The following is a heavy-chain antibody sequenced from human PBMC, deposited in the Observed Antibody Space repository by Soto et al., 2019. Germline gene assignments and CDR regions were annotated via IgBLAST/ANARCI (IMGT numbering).Heavy chain of an antibody. D-gene: IGHD3-22*01. J-gene: IGHJ3*01. Sequence: GGSLRLSCAASGFTFSDYAMTWVRQAPGKGLEWVSSISDSGSTTYYADSVKGRFTISRDNSNNTLYLQMNTLRAEDTAVYYCTKHQIAMIVVKNYFGVWGQGTTVTVSS. CDR1: GFTFSDYA. V-gene: IGHV3-23*01. CDR3: TKHQIAMIVVKNYFGV. CDR2: ISDSGSTT.